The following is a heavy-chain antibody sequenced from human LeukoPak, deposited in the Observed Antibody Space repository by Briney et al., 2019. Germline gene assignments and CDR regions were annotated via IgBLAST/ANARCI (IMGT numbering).Heavy chain of an antibody. CDR2: IIPLFGTA. V-gene: IGHV1-69*01. CDR3: ARGWLAETTVVTPYNY. Sequence: SVKVSCKASGGSFSSYAVNWVRQAPGQGLEWMGGIIPLFGTANYAQKFQDRVTITAVESMSTVYMELSSLRSEDTAVYYCARGWLAETTVVTPYNYWGQGTLVTVSS. D-gene: IGHD4-23*01. CDR1: GGSFSSYA. J-gene: IGHJ4*02.